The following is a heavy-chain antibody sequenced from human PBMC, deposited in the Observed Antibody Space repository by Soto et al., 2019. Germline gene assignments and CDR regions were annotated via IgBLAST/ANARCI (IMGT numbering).Heavy chain of an antibody. CDR3: AREVRFGGFDY. D-gene: IGHD3-10*01. V-gene: IGHV4-30-4*01. Sequence: SETLSLTCTVSGGSISSGDYYWSWIRQPPGKGLEWIGYIYYSGSTYYNPSLKSRVTISVDTSKNQFSLKLSSVTAADTAVYYCAREVRFGGFDYWGQGTLVTASS. CDR2: IYYSGST. CDR1: GGSISSGDYY. J-gene: IGHJ4*02.